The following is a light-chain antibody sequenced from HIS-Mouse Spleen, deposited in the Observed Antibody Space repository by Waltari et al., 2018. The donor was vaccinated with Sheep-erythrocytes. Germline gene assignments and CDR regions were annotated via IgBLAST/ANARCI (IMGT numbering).Light chain of an antibody. CDR3: QAWDSSTVV. CDR2: EVS. CDR1: SSDVGGYNH. J-gene: IGLJ2*01. V-gene: IGLV2-8*01. Sequence: QSALTQPPSASGSPGQSVTLSCPGTSSDVGGYNHVSWYQQHPGKAPKLMIYEVSKRPSGVPDRFSGSKSGNTASLTVSGLQAMDEADYYCQAWDSSTVVFGGGTKLTVL.